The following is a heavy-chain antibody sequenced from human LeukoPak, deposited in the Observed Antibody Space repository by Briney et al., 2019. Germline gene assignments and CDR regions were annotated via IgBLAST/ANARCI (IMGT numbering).Heavy chain of an antibody. V-gene: IGHV3-7*03. Sequence: PGGSLRLSCAASGFTFSSHWMSWVRQAPGKGPEWVAHIKPDGSGKYYVDSMEGRFGISRDNAKNSLFLQMSSLRAEDTAVYYCARPSCSGGTCFDYWGHGVLVTVSS. CDR1: GFTFSSHW. CDR2: IKPDGSGK. J-gene: IGHJ4*01. CDR3: ARPSCSGGTCFDY. D-gene: IGHD2-15*01.